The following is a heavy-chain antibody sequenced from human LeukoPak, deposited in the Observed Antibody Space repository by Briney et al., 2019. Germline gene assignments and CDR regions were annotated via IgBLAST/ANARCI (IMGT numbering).Heavy chain of an antibody. D-gene: IGHD3-22*01. J-gene: IGHJ4*02. CDR1: GGSISSSSYY. V-gene: IGHV4-39*01. CDR2: IYYSGST. CDR3: ARTIMERPWPYYYDSSGSFDY. Sequence: SETLSLTCTVSGGSISSSSYYWGWIRQPPGKGLEWIGSIYYSGSTYYNPSLKSRVTISVDTSKNQFSLKLSSVTAADTAVYYCARTIMERPWPYYYDSSGSFDYWGQGTLVTVSS.